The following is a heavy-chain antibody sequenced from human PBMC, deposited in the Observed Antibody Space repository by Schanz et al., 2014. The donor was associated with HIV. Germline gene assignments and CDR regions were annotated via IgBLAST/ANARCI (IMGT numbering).Heavy chain of an antibody. J-gene: IGHJ6*02. CDR3: ARDVSHDSSGHYSDYYYGMDV. CDR1: GFTLSNSA. V-gene: IGHV3-30-3*01. Sequence: QVQLVESGGGVVQPGRSLRLSCAASGFTLSNSAMHWVRQAPGKGLEWVAVISYDGSSKNYADSVKGRFTISRDNSKNTLYLQMNSLRAEDTAVYYCARDVSHDSSGHYSDYYYGMDVWGQGTTVTVSS. CDR2: ISYDGSSK. D-gene: IGHD3-22*01.